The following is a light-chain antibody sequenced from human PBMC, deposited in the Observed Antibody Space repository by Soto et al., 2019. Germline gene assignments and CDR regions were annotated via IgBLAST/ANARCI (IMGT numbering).Light chain of an antibody. J-gene: IGKJ1*01. CDR2: KVS. Sequence: DIVMTQTPLYLPVTLGQPASISCRSSQSLIYSDGDTYLSWLHQRPGQPPRLLIYKVSNRFSGVPDRFSGSGAGNDFTLRISRVETEDVGVYYCMQAAQFPWTFGQGTKVEIK. V-gene: IGKV2-24*01. CDR1: QSLIYSDGDTY. CDR3: MQAAQFPWT.